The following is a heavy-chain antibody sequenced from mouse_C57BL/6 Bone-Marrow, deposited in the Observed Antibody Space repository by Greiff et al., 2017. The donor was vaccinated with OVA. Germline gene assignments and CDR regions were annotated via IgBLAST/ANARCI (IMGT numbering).Heavy chain of an antibody. Sequence: EVQLQQSGPVLVKPGASVKMSCKASGYTFTDYYMNWVKQSHGKSLEWIGVINPYNGGTSYNQKFKGKATLTVDKSSSTAYMELNSLTSEDSAVYDCAREGTLYYYAMDYWGQGTSVTVSS. CDR3: AREGTLYYYAMDY. CDR1: GYTFTDYY. CDR2: INPYNGGT. J-gene: IGHJ4*01. V-gene: IGHV1-19*01.